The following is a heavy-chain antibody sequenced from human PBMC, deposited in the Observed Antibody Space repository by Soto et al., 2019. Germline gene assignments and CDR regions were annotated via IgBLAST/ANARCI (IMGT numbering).Heavy chain of an antibody. D-gene: IGHD4-17*01. V-gene: IGHV1-2*02. CDR2: INPNSGGT. Sequence: ASVKVSCKASGYTFTGYYMHWVRQAPGQGLEWMGWINPNSGGTNYAQKFQGRVTMTRDTSISTAYMELSRLRSDDTAVYYCARVDTVAMTPDDYWGQGTLVTVSS. J-gene: IGHJ4*02. CDR3: ARVDTVAMTPDDY. CDR1: GYTFTGYY.